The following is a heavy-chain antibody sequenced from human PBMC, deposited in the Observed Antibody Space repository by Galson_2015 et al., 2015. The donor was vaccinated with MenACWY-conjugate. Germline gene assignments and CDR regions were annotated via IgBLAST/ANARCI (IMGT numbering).Heavy chain of an antibody. CDR1: GYIFTTYW. D-gene: IGHD1-26*01. V-gene: IGHV5-51*01. CDR2: ISPGDSNT. CDR3: ARHPPGGRGMDV. J-gene: IGHJ6*02. Sequence: QSGAEVKKPGESLTISCKASGYIFTTYWIAWVRQMPGKGLEWMGLISPGDSNTRYSPSFQGQVTISADKSISTAYLQWSSLKASDTAMYYCARHPPGGRGMDVWGQGTTVTVPS.